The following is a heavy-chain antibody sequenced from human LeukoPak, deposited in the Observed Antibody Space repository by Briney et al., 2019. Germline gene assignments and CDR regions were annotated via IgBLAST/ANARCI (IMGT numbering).Heavy chain of an antibody. V-gene: IGHV1-46*01. Sequence: ASVKVSCKASGYTFTSYYMHWVRQAPGQGLEWMGIINPSGGSTSYAQKFQGRVTMTRDTSTCTVYMELSSLRSEDTAVYYCARKSSGSLMSGAFDIWGQGTMVTVSS. CDR3: ARKSSGSLMSGAFDI. CDR1: GYTFTSYY. D-gene: IGHD1-26*01. J-gene: IGHJ3*02. CDR2: INPSGGST.